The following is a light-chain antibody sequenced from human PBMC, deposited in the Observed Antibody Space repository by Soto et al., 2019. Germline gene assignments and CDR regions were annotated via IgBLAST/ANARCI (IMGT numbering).Light chain of an antibody. V-gene: IGKV1-5*01. CDR3: QEYNSYSTCT. J-gene: IGKJ1*01. Sequence: DIQMTQSPSTLSASVGDRVTITCRASQSISSWLAWYQQKPGKAPKLLIYDASRLESGVRSRFTGVESGTQFALTTGSLQPDDFATYYCQEYNSYSTCTVAQATQVDIK. CDR2: DAS. CDR1: QSISSW.